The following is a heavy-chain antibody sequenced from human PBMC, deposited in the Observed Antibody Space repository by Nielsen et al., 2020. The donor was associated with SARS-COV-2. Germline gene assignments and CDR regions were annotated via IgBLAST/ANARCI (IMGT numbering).Heavy chain of an antibody. CDR3: ARDQGGVATPQDY. D-gene: IGHD5-12*01. V-gene: IGHV3-21*01. Sequence: GESLKISCAASGFTFSSYAMHWVRQAPGKGLEWVSSISSSSSYIYYADSVKGRFTISRDNAKNSLYLQMNSLRAEDTAVYYCARDQGGVATPQDYWGQGTLVTVSS. CDR2: ISSSSSYI. CDR1: GFTFSSYA. J-gene: IGHJ4*02.